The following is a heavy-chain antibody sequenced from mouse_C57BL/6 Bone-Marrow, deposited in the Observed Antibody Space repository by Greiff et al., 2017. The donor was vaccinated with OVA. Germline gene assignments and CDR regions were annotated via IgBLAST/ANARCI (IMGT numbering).Heavy chain of an antibody. CDR2: ISGGGGNT. Sequence: DVMLVESGGGLVKPGGSLKLSCAASGFTFSSYTMSWVRQTPEKRLEWVATISGGGGNTYSPDSVTGRFTISSDNAKNTRDLQMSSRRSEDTALYYCARQGYYYGSSSYWYFDVWGKGTTVTVSS. V-gene: IGHV5-9*01. CDR3: ARQGYYYGSSSYWYFDV. D-gene: IGHD1-1*01. CDR1: GFTFSSYT. J-gene: IGHJ1*03.